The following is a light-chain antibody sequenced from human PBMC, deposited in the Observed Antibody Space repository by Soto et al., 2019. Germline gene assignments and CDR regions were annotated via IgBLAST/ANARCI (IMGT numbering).Light chain of an antibody. Sequence: QSVLTQPPSASGSPGQSVTISCTGTSSDVGGYNYVSWYQQHPGKAPKLMIYEVSKRPSGVPDRFSGSKSGNTASLTVSGLQAEDEDDYYCSSYADSNNLVFGGGTKLTVL. CDR2: EVS. V-gene: IGLV2-8*01. CDR3: SSYADSNNLV. CDR1: SSDVGGYNY. J-gene: IGLJ2*01.